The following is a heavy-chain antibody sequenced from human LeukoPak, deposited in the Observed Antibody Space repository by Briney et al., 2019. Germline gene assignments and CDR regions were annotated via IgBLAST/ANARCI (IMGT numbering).Heavy chain of an antibody. D-gene: IGHD6-19*01. CDR1: AFTFSSYT. J-gene: IGHJ4*02. V-gene: IGHV3-48*01. CDR3: ARAVANFDY. CDR2: ISSSSTTI. Sequence: GGSLRLSCAASAFTFSSYTMNWVRQAPGKGPEWVSYISSSSTTIYYADSVKGRFTISRDNAKNSLYLQMNSLRAEDTAVYYCARAVANFDYWGQGTLVTVSS.